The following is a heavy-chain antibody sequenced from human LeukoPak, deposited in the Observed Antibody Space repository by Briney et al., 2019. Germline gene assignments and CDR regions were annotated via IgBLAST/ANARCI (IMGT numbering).Heavy chain of an antibody. J-gene: IGHJ4*02. CDR3: ARERASESYYKAPPFDY. CDR1: GFTFSSYW. Sequence: GGSLRLSCAASGFTFSSYWMTWVRQAPGKGLEWVGNINQDGSGRYYVDSMKGRFTISRDNAKNSLYLQMNSLRAEDTAVYYCARERASESYYKAPPFDYCGQGTLVTVSS. D-gene: IGHD3-10*01. V-gene: IGHV3-7*01. CDR2: INQDGSGR.